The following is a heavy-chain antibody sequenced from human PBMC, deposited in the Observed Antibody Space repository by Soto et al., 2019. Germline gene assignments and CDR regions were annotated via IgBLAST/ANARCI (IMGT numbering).Heavy chain of an antibody. CDR3: AKSVAGTVLHS. D-gene: IGHD6-19*01. CDR1: VDSISSSNW. V-gene: IGHV4-4*02. Sequence: SETLSLTCAVSVDSISSSNWWNWVRQPPGKGLEWIGEIHHSGSTNYNPSLKSRVIISVDKSKNQFSLNLSSVTAADTAVYFCAKSVAGTVLHSWGQGTLVTVSS. CDR2: IHHSGST. J-gene: IGHJ4*02.